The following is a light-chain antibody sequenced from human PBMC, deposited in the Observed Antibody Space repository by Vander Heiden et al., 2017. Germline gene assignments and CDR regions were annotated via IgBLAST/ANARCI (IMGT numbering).Light chain of an antibody. V-gene: IGKV2-28*01. CDR3: MQALQTPYT. CDR2: LGS. J-gene: IGKJ2*01. Sequence: IVMTQSPLSLPVTPGEPASISCRSSQSLLHSNGYNYLDWYLQKPGQSPQLLIYLGSNRASGVPDRFSGSGSGTDFTLKIGRVEAEDVGVYYCMQALQTPYTFGQGTKLEIK. CDR1: QSLLHSNGYNY.